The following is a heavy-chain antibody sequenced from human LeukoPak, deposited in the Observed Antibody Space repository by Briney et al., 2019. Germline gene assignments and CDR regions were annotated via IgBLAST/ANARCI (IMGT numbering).Heavy chain of an antibody. V-gene: IGHV3-21*01. Sequence: GGSLRLSCASSGFTFRSYSMNWVRQAPGKGLEWVSTISSSSTYIYYADSVKGRFTISRDNAENSVYLQMDSLRGDDTAVYYCARDLSLGAPGGFDYWGQGTLVTVSS. J-gene: IGHJ4*02. CDR2: ISSSSTYI. CDR3: ARDLSLGAPGGFDY. D-gene: IGHD3-16*01. CDR1: GFTFRSYS.